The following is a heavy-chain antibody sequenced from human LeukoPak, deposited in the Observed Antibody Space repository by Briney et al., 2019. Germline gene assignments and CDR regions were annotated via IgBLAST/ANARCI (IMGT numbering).Heavy chain of an antibody. V-gene: IGHV3-15*01. J-gene: IGHJ5*02. Sequence: GGSLRLSCAASGFTFRSYAMNWVRQAPGRGLEWVGRIKSQTDGGTTDYAAPVKGRFTISRDDSRNTLFLQMNSLTTEDTAVYYCASSTVALTAIREFNWFDPWGQGTLVTVSS. D-gene: IGHD2-21*02. CDR3: ASSTVALTAIREFNWFDP. CDR2: IKSQTDGGTT. CDR1: GFTFRSYA.